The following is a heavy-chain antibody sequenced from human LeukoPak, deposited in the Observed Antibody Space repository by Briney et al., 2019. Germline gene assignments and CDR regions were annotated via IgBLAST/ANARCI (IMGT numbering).Heavy chain of an antibody. CDR2: IYSGGST. D-gene: IGHD6-19*01. CDR1: GFTVSSNY. CDR3: ARDRGGRKRYSSGWYPPDY. J-gene: IGHJ4*02. V-gene: IGHV3-66*02. Sequence: GGSLRLSCAASGFTVSSNYMSWVRQAPGKGLEWVSVIYSGGSTYYADSVKGRFTISRDNSKNTLYPQMNSLRAEDTAVYYCARDRGGRKRYSSGWYPPDYWGQGTLVTVSS.